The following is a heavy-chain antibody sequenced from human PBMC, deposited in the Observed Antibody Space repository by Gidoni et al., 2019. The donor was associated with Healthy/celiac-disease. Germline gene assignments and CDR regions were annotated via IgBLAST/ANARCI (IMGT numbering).Heavy chain of an antibody. D-gene: IGHD6-19*01. CDR1: GFTFDDYA. CDR3: AKDSSGWYAFDY. J-gene: IGHJ4*02. V-gene: IGHV3-9*01. Sequence: EVQLVESGGGLVQPGRSLRLSCAASGFTFDDYAMHWVRQAPGKGLEWVSGISWNSGSIGYADSVKGRFTISRDNAKNSLYLQMNSLRAEDTALYYCAKDSSGWYAFDYWGQGTLVTVSS. CDR2: ISWNSGSI.